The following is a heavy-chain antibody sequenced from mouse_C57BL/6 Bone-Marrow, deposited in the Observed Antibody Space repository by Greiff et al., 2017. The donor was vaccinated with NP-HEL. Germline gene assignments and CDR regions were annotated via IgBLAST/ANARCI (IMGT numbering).Heavy chain of an antibody. D-gene: IGHD1-1*01. Sequence: QVQLQQPGAELVMPGASVKLSCKASGYTFTSYWMHWVKQRPGQGLEWIGEIDPSDSYTNYTQKFKGRSTLTVDKSSSTAYMQLRSLTTDDSAVDYCARLHDYGSSVYFDYWGQGTTLTVSS. J-gene: IGHJ2*01. CDR1: GYTFTSYW. CDR2: IDPSDSYT. V-gene: IGHV1-69*01. CDR3: ARLHDYGSSVYFDY.